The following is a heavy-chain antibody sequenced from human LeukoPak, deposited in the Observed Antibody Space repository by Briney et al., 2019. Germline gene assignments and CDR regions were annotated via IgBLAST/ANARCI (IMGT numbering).Heavy chain of an antibody. D-gene: IGHD3-22*01. J-gene: IGHJ3*02. CDR2: INPNSGGT. CDR1: GYTFTGYY. V-gene: IGHV1-2*02. CDR3: ARVQKKRGTMIVAGAFDI. Sequence: GASVKVSCKASGYTFTGYYMHWVRQAPGQGLEWMGWINPNSGGTNYAQKFQGRVTMTRDTSISTAYMELSRLRSDDTAVYYCARVQKKRGTMIVAGAFDIWGQGTMVTVSS.